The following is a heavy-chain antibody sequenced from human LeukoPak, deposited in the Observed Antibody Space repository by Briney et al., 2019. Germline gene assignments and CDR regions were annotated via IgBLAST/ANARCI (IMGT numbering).Heavy chain of an antibody. V-gene: IGHV3-23*01. D-gene: IGHD1-26*01. J-gene: IGHJ4*02. CDR1: GFIFSSYA. Sequence: GGSLRLSCVASGFIFSSYAMSWVRQAPGKGLEWVSTISGSGSSTYYADSVKGRFTISRDNSKNTVDLLVNSLRAEDTAVYYCARVWELSYDYWGQGTLVTVSS. CDR2: ISGSGSST. CDR3: ARVWELSYDY.